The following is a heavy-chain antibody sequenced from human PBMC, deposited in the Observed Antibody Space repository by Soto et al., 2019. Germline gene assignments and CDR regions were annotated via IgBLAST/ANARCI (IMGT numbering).Heavy chain of an antibody. CDR1: GRTFSSYS. J-gene: IGHJ6*02. CDR3: ARGRAVAGDPNLQRYYYGMDV. CDR2: ITPVLGIA. V-gene: IGHV1-69*02. D-gene: IGHD6-19*01. Sequence: QVQLVQSGAEVKKPGSSVKVSCEASGRTFSSYSIIWVRQAPGQGLEWMGRITPVLGIANYAQKFQGRVTITADNSTSTAYMDLSSLTFEDTAVYYCARGRAVAGDPNLQRYYYGMDVWGQGTTVTVSS.